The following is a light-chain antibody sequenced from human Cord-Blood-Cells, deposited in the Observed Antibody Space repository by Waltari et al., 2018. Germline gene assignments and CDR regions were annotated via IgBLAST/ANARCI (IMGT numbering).Light chain of an antibody. J-gene: IGLJ1*01. CDR2: EGS. CDR1: STDVGSYNL. V-gene: IGLV2-23*01. CDR3: CSYAGSSTYV. Sequence: QSPLPQPASVPGSPGQSITISCTGTSTDVGSYNLVSWYQQHPGKAPNPMIYEGSKRPSGVSNRFSGSKSGNTASLTISGLQAEDEADYYCCSYAGSSTYVFGTGTKVTVL.